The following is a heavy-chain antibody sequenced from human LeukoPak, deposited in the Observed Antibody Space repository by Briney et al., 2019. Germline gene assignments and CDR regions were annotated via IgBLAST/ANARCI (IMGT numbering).Heavy chain of an antibody. D-gene: IGHD3-10*01. CDR2: IYYSGST. CDR1: GGSISSGGYY. CDR3: AKSGSGVEESYYYYGMDV. Sequence: SGTLSLTCTVSGGSISSGGYYWSWIRQHPGKGLEWIGYIYYSGSTYYNPSLKSRVTISVDTSKNQFSLKLSSVTAADTAVYYCAKSGSGVEESYYYYGMDVWGQGTTVTVSS. V-gene: IGHV4-31*03. J-gene: IGHJ6*02.